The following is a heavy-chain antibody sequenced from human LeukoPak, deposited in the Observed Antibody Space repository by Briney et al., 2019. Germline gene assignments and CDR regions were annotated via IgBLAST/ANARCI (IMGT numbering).Heavy chain of an antibody. CDR3: ARARGMVTMATPDY. CDR1: GGSISSGDYY. D-gene: IGHD3-10*01. CDR2: INHSGST. Sequence: PSETLSLTCTVSGGSISSGDYYWSWIRQPPGKGLEWIGEINHSGSTNYNPSLKSRVTISVDTSKNQFSLKLSAVTAADTAVYYCARARGMVTMATPDYWGQGTLVTVSS. V-gene: IGHV4-39*07. J-gene: IGHJ4*02.